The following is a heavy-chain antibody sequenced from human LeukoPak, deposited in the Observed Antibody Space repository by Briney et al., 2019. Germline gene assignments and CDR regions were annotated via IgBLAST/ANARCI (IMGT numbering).Heavy chain of an antibody. V-gene: IGHV1-2*06. CDR1: GYTFTGYY. CDR3: ARAGEHSGYDFHY. J-gene: IGHJ4*01. Sequence: ASVKVSCKASGYTFTGYYMHWVRQAPGQGLEWMGRINPNSGGTNYAQKFQGRVTMTRDTSISTAYMELSRLRSDDTAVYYCARAGEHSGYDFHYWGQGTLVTVSS. CDR2: INPNSGGT. D-gene: IGHD5-12*01.